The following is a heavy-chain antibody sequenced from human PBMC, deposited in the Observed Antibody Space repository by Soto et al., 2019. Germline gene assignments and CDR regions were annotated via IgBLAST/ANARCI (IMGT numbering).Heavy chain of an antibody. CDR2: INHSGST. D-gene: IGHD5-12*01. CDR3: ARHPVERWLQYGIDY. V-gene: IGHV4-34*01. J-gene: IGHJ4*02. CDR1: GGSFSGYY. Sequence: SETLSLTCAVYGGSFSGYYWSWIRQPPGKGLEWTGEINHSGSTNYNPSLKSRVTISVDTSKNQFSLKLSSVTAADTAVYYCARHPVERWLQYGIDYWGPGTLVTVSS.